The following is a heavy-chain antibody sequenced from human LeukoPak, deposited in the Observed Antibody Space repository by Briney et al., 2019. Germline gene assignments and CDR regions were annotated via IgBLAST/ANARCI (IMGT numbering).Heavy chain of an antibody. CDR3: ARTVYGDLHYFDY. J-gene: IGHJ4*02. D-gene: IGHD4-17*01. CDR1: GFTFSSYS. Sequence: GGSLRLSCAASGFTFSSYSMNWVRQAPGKGLEWVSSISSSSSYIYYADSVKGRFTISRDNAKNSLYLQMNSLRAEDTALYHCARTVYGDLHYFDYWGQGTLVTVSS. V-gene: IGHV3-21*04. CDR2: ISSSSSYI.